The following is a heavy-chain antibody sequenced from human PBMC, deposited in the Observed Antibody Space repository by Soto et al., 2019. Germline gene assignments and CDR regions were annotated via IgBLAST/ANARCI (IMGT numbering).Heavy chain of an antibody. J-gene: IGHJ6*03. Sequence: QVQLQESGPGLVKPSGTLSLTCAVSSGSISSSNWWSWVRQPPGKGLEWIGEIYHSGSTNYNPSLKSRVTISVDKSKNQFSLKLSSVTAADTAVYYCARAVDFTYGDAPRIYYYYMDVWGKGTTVTVSS. V-gene: IGHV4-4*02. CDR3: ARAVDFTYGDAPRIYYYYMDV. CDR2: IYHSGST. CDR1: SGSISSSNW. D-gene: IGHD4-17*01.